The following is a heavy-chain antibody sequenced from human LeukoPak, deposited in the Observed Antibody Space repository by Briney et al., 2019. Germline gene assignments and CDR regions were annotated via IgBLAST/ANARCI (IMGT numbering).Heavy chain of an antibody. Sequence: SGGSLRLSCAASGFTFSSYSMNWVRQAPGKGLEWVSSISIYSDYIYYTDSVKGRFTISRDNAKNSLYLQMNSLRAEDTAVYYCAAGITSCYFCGWLDPWGQGTLVTVSS. V-gene: IGHV3-21*01. D-gene: IGHD2-2*01. CDR2: ISIYSDYI. CDR3: AAGITSCYFCGWLDP. J-gene: IGHJ5*02. CDR1: GFTFSSYS.